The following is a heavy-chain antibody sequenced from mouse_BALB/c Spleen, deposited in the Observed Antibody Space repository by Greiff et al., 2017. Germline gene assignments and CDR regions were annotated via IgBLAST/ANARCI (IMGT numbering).Heavy chain of an antibody. V-gene: IGHV2-9*02. J-gene: IGHJ4*01. CDR3: AREGVITTPYAMDY. CDR2: IWAGGST. D-gene: IGHD2-4*01. Sequence: QVQLKESGPGLVAPSQSLSITCTVSGFSLTSYGVHWVRQPPGKGLEWLGVIWAGGSTNYNSALMSRLSISKDNSKSQVFLKMNSLQTDDTAMYYCAREGVITTPYAMDYWGQGTSVTVSS. CDR1: GFSLTSYG.